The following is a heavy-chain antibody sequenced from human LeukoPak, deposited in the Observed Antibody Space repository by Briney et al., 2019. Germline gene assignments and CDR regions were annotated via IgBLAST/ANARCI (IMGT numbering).Heavy chain of an antibody. Sequence: GESLKISCRGSGYSFTNYWIGWVRQMPGKGLEWMGIIYPDDSDTRYNPSFQGQVTISADRSISTAYLQWSSLKASDTAIYYCARHVSGPYDYWGQGTLVTVSS. J-gene: IGHJ4*02. CDR2: IYPDDSDT. CDR1: GYSFTNYW. CDR3: ARHVSGPYDY. D-gene: IGHD3-10*01. V-gene: IGHV5-51*01.